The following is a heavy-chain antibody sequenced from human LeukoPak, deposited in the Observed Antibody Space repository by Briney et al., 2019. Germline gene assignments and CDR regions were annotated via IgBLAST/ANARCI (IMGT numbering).Heavy chain of an antibody. CDR3: ARGLRDEERHYGYYYMDV. J-gene: IGHJ6*03. CDR1: GDSVSGYY. CDR2: FYTSANT. Sequence: PSETLSLTCTVSGDSVSGYYGSWIRQPPGKGLEWIGYFYTSANTNYSPSLKSRVTMSVDTSKNQFSLKLSSVAAADTAVYYCARGLRDEERHYGYYYMDVWGKGTTVTVSS. V-gene: IGHV4-4*09. D-gene: IGHD3-22*01.